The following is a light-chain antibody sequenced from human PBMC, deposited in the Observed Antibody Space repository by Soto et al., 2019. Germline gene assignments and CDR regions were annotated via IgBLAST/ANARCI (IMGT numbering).Light chain of an antibody. Sequence: QSALTQPASVSGSPGQSITISCTGISSDIGGYNYVSWYQQHPGKAPKLMIYEVTNRPSGVSTRFSGSKSGNTASLTISGLQAEDEADYYCSSYTSSSTPWVFGGGTQLTVL. V-gene: IGLV2-14*01. J-gene: IGLJ3*02. CDR1: SSDIGGYNY. CDR3: SSYTSSSTPWV. CDR2: EVT.